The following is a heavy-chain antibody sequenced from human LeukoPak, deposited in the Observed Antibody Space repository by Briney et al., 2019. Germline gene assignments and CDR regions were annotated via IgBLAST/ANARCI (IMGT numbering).Heavy chain of an antibody. D-gene: IGHD3-22*01. J-gene: IGHJ5*02. CDR3: ARDNYYDSSGHYNGNWFDP. CDR2: IKQDGSDK. Sequence: GGPLRLSCAASGFTFSSYWMSWVRQAPGKGLEWVANIKQDGSDKYYVDSVKGRFTISRDNAKNSLYLQMNSLRAEDTAVYYCARDNYYDSSGHYNGNWFDPWGQGTLVTVSS. CDR1: GFTFSSYW. V-gene: IGHV3-7*01.